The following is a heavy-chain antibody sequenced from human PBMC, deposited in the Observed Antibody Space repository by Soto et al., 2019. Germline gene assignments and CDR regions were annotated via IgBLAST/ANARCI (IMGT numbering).Heavy chain of an antibody. CDR1: GIRFPSYA. D-gene: IGHD4-17*01. Sequence: GGSLTLSCVVSGIRFPSYAIHWVRQSPGKGLEWVAVMSAHGDKQYYADSVKGRFTISRDNSKNTLYLQMDSLGTEDTAVYYCATNSGRGTVYYFDYWGQGT. CDR3: ATNSGRGTVYYFDY. J-gene: IGHJ4*02. CDR2: MSAHGDKQ. V-gene: IGHV3-30-3*01.